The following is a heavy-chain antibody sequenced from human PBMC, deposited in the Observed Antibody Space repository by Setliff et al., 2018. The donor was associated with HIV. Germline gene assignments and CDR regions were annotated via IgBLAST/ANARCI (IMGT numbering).Heavy chain of an antibody. CDR1: GIAVTESS. CDR3: TTGTGYGLFEH. CDR2: IEPEDGKR. Sequence: GESLKVSCKVSGIAVTESSIHWVRQTPERGLEWMGGIEPEDGKRVDTQKFQGRVTISRDTSTNIGYMALSSLRPEDTAMYYCTTGTGYGLFEHWGQGTPVTVSS. J-gene: IGHJ4*02. V-gene: IGHV1-24*01. D-gene: IGHD6-25*01.